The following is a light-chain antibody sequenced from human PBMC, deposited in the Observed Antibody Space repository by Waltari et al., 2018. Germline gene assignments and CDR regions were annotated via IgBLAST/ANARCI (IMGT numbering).Light chain of an antibody. V-gene: IGKV3-20*01. CDR1: QSVSRT. CDR3: QHYVSLPVT. CDR2: DAS. J-gene: IGKJ1*01. Sequence: EIVLTQSPGTLSLSPGERATLSCRVSQSVSRTLAWYQQKPGQAPRLLIYDASSRATGIPDRFSGSGSGTDFSLTITRLEPEDFAVYYCQHYVSLPVTFGQGTKVEIK.